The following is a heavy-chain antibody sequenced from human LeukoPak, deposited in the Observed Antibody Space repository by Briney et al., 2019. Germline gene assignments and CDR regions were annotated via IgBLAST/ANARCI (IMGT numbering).Heavy chain of an antibody. CDR2: IGPTGFDT. Sequence: LSCTTSGLTFSTSGFNWVRQAPGKGLEWVASIGPTGFDTYHSHSINALFTISRDNPNNFLYLQMDSLRAEDTAVYYCATETNGRHYDYWGQGTLLTVSS. D-gene: IGHD1-14*01. V-gene: IGHV3-21*06. CDR3: ATETNGRHYDY. J-gene: IGHJ4*02. CDR1: GLTFSTSG.